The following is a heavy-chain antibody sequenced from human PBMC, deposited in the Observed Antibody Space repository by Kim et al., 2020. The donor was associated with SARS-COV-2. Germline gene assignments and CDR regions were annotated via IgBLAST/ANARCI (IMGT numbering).Heavy chain of an antibody. CDR3: ATVPPHGPQAFDI. J-gene: IGHJ3*02. Sequence: YAQKFQGRVTMTEDTSTDTAYMELSSLRSEDTAVYYCATVPPHGPQAFDIWGQGTMVTVSS. V-gene: IGHV1-24*01.